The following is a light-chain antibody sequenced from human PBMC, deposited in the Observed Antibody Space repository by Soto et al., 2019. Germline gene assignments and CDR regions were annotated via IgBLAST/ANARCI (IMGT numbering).Light chain of an antibody. CDR1: QSINNW. V-gene: IGKV1-5*03. J-gene: IGKJ4*01. Sequence: IQMTQSPSTLTASEGDRVTITCRASQSINNWLAWYQQKPGKAPKLLISKASNLKSGVPSRFSGTGSGTEFTLTISSLQPDDFASYYCQQYDSYPFTFGGGTKVEI. CDR2: KAS. CDR3: QQYDSYPFT.